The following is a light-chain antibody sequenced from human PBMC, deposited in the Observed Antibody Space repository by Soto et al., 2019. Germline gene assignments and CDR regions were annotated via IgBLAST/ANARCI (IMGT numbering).Light chain of an antibody. CDR3: SSYAGNILYV. V-gene: IGLV2-23*02. Sequence: QSALTQPASVSGSPGQSITISCTGASSDVGSYNLVSWYQQHPGKAPKLMIYEVNKRPSGVSNRFSGSKSGNTASLTISGLQAEDEADYYCSSYAGNILYVSGTGTKVTVL. CDR2: EVN. CDR1: SSDVGSYNL. J-gene: IGLJ1*01.